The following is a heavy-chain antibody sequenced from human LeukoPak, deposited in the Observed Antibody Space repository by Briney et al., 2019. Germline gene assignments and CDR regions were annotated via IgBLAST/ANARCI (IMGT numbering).Heavy chain of an antibody. D-gene: IGHD1-26*01. CDR1: GYTFTSYG. CDR3: ARAGPYSGSYPYYFDY. J-gene: IGHJ4*02. CDR2: ISAYNGNT. Sequence: ASVKVSCKASGYTFTSYGICWVRQAPGQGLEWMGWISAYNGNTNYAQKLQGRVTMTTDTSTSTAYMELRSLRSDDTAVYYCARAGPYSGSYPYYFDYWGQGTLVTVSS. V-gene: IGHV1-18*01.